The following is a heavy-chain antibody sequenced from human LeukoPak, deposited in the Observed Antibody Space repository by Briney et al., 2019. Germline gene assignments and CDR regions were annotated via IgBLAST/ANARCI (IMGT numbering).Heavy chain of an antibody. CDR1: GGSFSGYY. Sequence: SGTLSLTCAVYGGSFSGYYWSWIRQPPGKGLEWIGEINHSGSTNYNPSLKSRVTISVDTSKNQFSLKLSSVTAADTAVYYCARPAYSYYGSGSYYYFDYWGQGTLVTVSS. CDR2: INHSGST. J-gene: IGHJ4*02. D-gene: IGHD3-10*01. CDR3: ARPAYSYYGSGSYYYFDY. V-gene: IGHV4-34*01.